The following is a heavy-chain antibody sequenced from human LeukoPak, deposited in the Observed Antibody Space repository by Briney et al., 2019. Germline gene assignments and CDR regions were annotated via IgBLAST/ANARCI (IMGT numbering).Heavy chain of an antibody. V-gene: IGHV4-4*07. CDR2: FYSSGNN. Sequence: SETLSLTCLVSGGSMSSYFWSWIRQPAGKGLEWIGRFYSSGNNNYNPSLRSRVTMSADTSKNQFSMELTSVTAADTAVYYCARDRVGQQLVGRKNNYYYMDVWGKGTTVTISS. D-gene: IGHD6-13*01. J-gene: IGHJ6*03. CDR3: ARDRVGQQLVGRKNNYYYMDV. CDR1: GGSMSSYF.